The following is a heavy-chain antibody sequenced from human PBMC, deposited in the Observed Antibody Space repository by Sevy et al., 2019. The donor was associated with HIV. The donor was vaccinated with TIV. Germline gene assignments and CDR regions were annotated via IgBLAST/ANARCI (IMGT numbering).Heavy chain of an antibody. CDR1: GXXFSGSA. J-gene: IGHJ4*02. CDR3: VRHYIXXSGGSXXSXXFDX. CDR2: IKXXXNNYAT. Sequence: GXSLRLSCAAXGXXFSGSAIXWVRQASXKGLEWXXXIKXXXNNYATAYGESVKARFTISRDDSKNTAYLQMNNLRTEXXAVYYCVRHYIXXSGGSXXSXXFDXXGRGTLVTVSS. D-gene: IGHD2-15*01. V-gene: IGHV3-73*01.